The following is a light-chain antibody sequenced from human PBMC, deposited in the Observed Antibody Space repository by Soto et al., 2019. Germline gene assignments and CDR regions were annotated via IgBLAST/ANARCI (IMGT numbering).Light chain of an antibody. CDR2: GAS. Sequence: EIVMTQSPATLPVSPGERATLSCRASQSVSSNLAWYQQKPGQAPRFLIYGASTRATGIPARFSGSGSETEFTLTISSLQSEDFAVYYCQQYDNWPLTFGGGTKVEIK. J-gene: IGKJ4*01. V-gene: IGKV3-15*01. CDR3: QQYDNWPLT. CDR1: QSVSSN.